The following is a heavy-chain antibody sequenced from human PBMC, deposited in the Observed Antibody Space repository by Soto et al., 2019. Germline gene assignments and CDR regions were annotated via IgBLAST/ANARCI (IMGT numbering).Heavy chain of an antibody. CDR2: LDTSGST. D-gene: IGHD1-26*01. CDR1: GTSFSDYY. Sequence: QVQLQESGPGLVKASETLSLTCAVSGTSFSDYYWTWIRQSAGKGLEWIGRLDTSGSTNYNPSLKSRVTMSLDTSKSHFSLRLTSVTAADTAVYYCARYSNNWFQTEGMDVWGQGTTVTVSS. J-gene: IGHJ6*02. CDR3: ARYSNNWFQTEGMDV. V-gene: IGHV4-4*07.